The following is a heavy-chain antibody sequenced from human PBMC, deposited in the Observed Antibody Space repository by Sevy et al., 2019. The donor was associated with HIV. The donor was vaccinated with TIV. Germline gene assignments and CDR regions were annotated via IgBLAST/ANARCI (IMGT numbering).Heavy chain of an antibody. D-gene: IGHD2-21*02. CDR2: INPNSGGT. CDR1: GYTFTGYY. CDR3: AREFCRGDCYSEDYYYYYGMDV. J-gene: IGHJ6*02. Sequence: ASVKVSCKASGYTFTGYYMHWVRQAPGQGLEWMGWINPNSGGTNYAQKFQGRVTMTRDTSISTAYMELSRLRSDDTAVYYCAREFCRGDCYSEDYYYYYGMDVWGQGTTVTVSS. V-gene: IGHV1-2*02.